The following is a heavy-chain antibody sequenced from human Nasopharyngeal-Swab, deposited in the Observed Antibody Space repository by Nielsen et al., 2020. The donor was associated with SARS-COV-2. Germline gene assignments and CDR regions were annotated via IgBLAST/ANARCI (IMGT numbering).Heavy chain of an antibody. V-gene: IGHV3-48*04. CDR2: ISSSSTI. J-gene: IGHJ6*03. CDR1: GFTFRSYS. D-gene: IGHD3-10*01. CDR3: ARKWGGDYYGSGSLPYYMDV. Sequence: GESLKISCAASGFTFRSYSMNWVRQAPGKGLEWVSYISSSSTIYYADSVKGRFTISRDNAKNSLYLQMNSLRAEDTAVYYCARKWGGDYYGSGSLPYYMDVWGKGTTVTVSS.